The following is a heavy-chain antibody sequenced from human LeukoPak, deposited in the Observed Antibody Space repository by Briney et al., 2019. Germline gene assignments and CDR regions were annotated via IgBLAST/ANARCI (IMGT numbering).Heavy chain of an antibody. CDR3: ASYNCSGGSCYSEIAEYFQH. V-gene: IGHV5-51*01. J-gene: IGHJ1*01. D-gene: IGHD2-15*01. CDR2: IYPGDSDT. CDR1: GYSFTSYW. Sequence: GESLKISCKGSGYSFTSYWIGWVRQMPGKGLEWMGIIYPGDSDTRYSPSFQGQVTISADKSISTAYLQWGSLKASDTAMYYCASYNCSGGSCYSEIAEYFQHWGQGTLVTVSS.